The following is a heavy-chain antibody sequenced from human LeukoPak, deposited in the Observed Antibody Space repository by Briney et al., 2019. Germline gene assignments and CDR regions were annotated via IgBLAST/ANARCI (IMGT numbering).Heavy chain of an antibody. CDR2: MNPNSGNT. V-gene: IGHV1-8*01. J-gene: IGHJ5*02. Sequence: ASVKVSCKASGYTFTSYDINWVRQATGQGLEWMGWMNPNSGNTGYAQKFQGRVTMTRNTSISTAYMELSSLRSEDTAVYYCARYPSLWFGEYNWFDPWGQGTLVTVSS. CDR1: GYTFTSYD. D-gene: IGHD3-10*01. CDR3: ARYPSLWFGEYNWFDP.